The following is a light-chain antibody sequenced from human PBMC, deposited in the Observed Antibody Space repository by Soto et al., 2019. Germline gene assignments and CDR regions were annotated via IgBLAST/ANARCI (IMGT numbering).Light chain of an antibody. CDR1: SSDVGGYNY. CDR2: EVS. V-gene: IGLV2-8*01. CDR3: SSYAGSNNLV. Sequence: QSALTQPPSASGSPGQSVTISCTGTSSDVGGYNYVSWYQQHPGKAPKLMIYEVSKRPSGVPVRFSGSKSVNPASLTVSGLQAEDETDNYCSSYAGSNNLVFGTGTKLTVL. J-gene: IGLJ1*01.